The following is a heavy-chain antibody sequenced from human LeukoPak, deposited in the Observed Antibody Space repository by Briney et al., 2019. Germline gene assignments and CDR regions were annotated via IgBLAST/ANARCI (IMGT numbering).Heavy chain of an antibody. V-gene: IGHV3-53*01. D-gene: IGHD3-16*02. CDR3: VVQITYGELSDPDF. J-gene: IGHJ4*02. Sequence: GGSLRLSCAASGFDVVINYMSWVRQAPGKGLEWVSVIYSSGSTQYGGPYYADSVKGRFTISRDSAMNSVSLQINSLRAEDTAVYYCVVQITYGELSDPDFWGQGILVTVSS. CDR2: IYSSGSTQYGGP. CDR1: GFDVVINY.